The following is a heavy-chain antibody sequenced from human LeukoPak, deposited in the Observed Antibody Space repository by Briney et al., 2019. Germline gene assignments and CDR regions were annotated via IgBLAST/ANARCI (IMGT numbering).Heavy chain of an antibody. CDR1: GYTFTSYY. Sequence: GASVKVSCKASGYTFTSYYIHWVRQAPGQGLEWMGIINPSGGITTYAQKFQRRVTMTRDKSTSTVHMELRRLTSEDTAVYYCARDGKTAAGNNFDYWGQGTLVTVSS. J-gene: IGHJ4*02. V-gene: IGHV1-46*01. D-gene: IGHD6-13*01. CDR3: ARDGKTAAGNNFDY. CDR2: INPSGGIT.